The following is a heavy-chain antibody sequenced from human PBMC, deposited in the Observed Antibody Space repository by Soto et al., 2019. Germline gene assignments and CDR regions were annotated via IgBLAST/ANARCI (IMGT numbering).Heavy chain of an antibody. D-gene: IGHD6-13*01. J-gene: IGHJ6*02. Sequence: PGGSLRLSCAASGFTFSSYRMTWVRQAPGKGLGWVSYISSSSSTIYYADSVKGRFTISRDNAKNSLYLQMNSLRDEDTAVYYCARDAGAAAGTAYGMDVWGQGTTVTVSS. CDR2: ISSSSSTI. CDR3: ARDAGAAAGTAYGMDV. CDR1: GFTFSSYR. V-gene: IGHV3-48*02.